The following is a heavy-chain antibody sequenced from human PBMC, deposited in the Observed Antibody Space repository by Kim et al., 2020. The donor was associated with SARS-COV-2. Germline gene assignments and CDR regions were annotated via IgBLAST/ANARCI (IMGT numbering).Heavy chain of an antibody. CDR2: YT. D-gene: IGHD3-16*01. CDR3: ARHGAGQMDY. J-gene: IGHJ4*02. Sequence: YTNYSPSFQGNVTISADKPISTAYLQWSSLKASDTAMYYCARHGAGQMDYWGQGTLVTVSS. V-gene: IGHV5-10-1*01.